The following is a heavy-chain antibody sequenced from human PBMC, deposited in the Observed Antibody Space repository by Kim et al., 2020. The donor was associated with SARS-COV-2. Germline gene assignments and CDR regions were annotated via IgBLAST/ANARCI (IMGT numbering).Heavy chain of an antibody. J-gene: IGHJ3*02. CDR1: GGSISSYY. V-gene: IGHV4-59*01. CDR2: IYYSGST. D-gene: IGHD3-3*02. Sequence: SETLSLTCTVSGGSISSYYLSWIRQPPGKGLEWIGHIYYSGSTNYNPSLKSRVPISVDTSKNQFSLKLSSVTAADTAVYYCASGLSIDRAIDIWCQGTLV. CDR3: ASGLSIDRAIDI.